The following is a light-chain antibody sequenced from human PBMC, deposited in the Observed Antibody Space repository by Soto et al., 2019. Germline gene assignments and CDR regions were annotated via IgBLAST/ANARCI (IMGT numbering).Light chain of an antibody. CDR1: SSDVGSYNL. V-gene: IGLV2-23*01. CDR2: EDI. J-gene: IGLJ2*01. Sequence: QSALTQPASVSGSPGQSITISCTGTSSDVGSYNLVSWYQQHPGKALKLMICEDIERPSGVSNRFSASKSGNTASLTISGLQTEDEADYYCCSYAGGTSVVFGGGTKLTVL. CDR3: CSYAGGTSVV.